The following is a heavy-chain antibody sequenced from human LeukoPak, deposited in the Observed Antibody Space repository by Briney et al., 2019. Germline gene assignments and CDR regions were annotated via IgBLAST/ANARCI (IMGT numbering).Heavy chain of an antibody. J-gene: IGHJ4*02. CDR2: IYYSGST. CDR3: ARLVHSSGWPRFPNFCDY. Sequence: AETLSLTCTVSGDSISSSSYYWGWLRQPPGKGLEWIVRIYYSGSTYYNPSLKSRFTISVDTSKNQFSLKLSSGTAADTAVYYCARLVHSSGWPRFPNFCDYWGEGTLVTVS. CDR1: GDSISSSSYY. V-gene: IGHV4-39*01. D-gene: IGHD6-19*01.